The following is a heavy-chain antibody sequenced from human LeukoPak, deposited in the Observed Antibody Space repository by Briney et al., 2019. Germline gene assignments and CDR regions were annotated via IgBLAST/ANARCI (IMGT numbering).Heavy chain of an antibody. CDR1: GFTFSNYA. CDR3: TKAPLMSCTGAFCYPFDS. CDR2: TVGSRPDT. Sequence: GGSLRLSCAASGFTFSNYAMRWVRQAPGKGLEWVSATVGSRPDTYHADSVKGRFTVPRDNSRNTLYLQMNNLRIEDSAVYYCTKAPLMSCTGAFCYPFDSWGQGVLLTVSS. V-gene: IGHV3-23*01. J-gene: IGHJ4*02. D-gene: IGHD2-8*02.